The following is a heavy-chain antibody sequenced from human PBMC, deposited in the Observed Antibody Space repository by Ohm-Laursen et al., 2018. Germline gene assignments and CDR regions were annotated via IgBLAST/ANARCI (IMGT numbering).Heavy chain of an antibody. J-gene: IGHJ5*01. CDR1: GFTDSDAW. V-gene: IGHV3-15*01. CDR2: IKSKAAGETR. CDR3: STDHLS. Sequence: SLSLSCAASGFTDSDAWLCWVRQAPGKGLEYVGRIKSKAAGETREYAEPVKGRFTNLRDDSKNTLSLQMNSLKTEDTGVYYWSTDHLSWGQGTLVTVSP.